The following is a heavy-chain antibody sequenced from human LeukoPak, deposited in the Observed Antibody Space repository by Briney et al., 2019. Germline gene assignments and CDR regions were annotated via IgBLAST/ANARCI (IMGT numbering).Heavy chain of an antibody. J-gene: IGHJ1*01. CDR1: GFTFSSYA. CDR2: ISYDGNYK. CDR3: ARDRRTVTTEYFQH. Sequence: GGSLRLSCAASGFTFSSYAMHWVRQAPGRGLEWVAVISYDGNYKYYADSVKGRFTISRDNSKNTLYLQMNSLSPEDTAIFYCARDRRTVTTEYFQHWGQGTLVTVSS. V-gene: IGHV3-30-3*01. D-gene: IGHD4-17*01.